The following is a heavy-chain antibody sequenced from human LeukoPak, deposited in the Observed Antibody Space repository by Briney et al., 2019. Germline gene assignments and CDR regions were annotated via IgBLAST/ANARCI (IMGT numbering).Heavy chain of an antibody. CDR1: GFTFSDYG. V-gene: IGHV3-30*18. J-gene: IGHJ4*02. CDR2: ISSDGSYK. CDR3: AKVGDGRWLAFDY. Sequence: PGGSLRLSCAASGFTFSDYGMHWVRQAPGKGLEWVAVISSDGSYKNYADSVQGRFTISRDNSKTTLFLQMDSLTADDTAVYYCAKVGDGRWLAFDYWGQGTLVTVSS. D-gene: IGHD6-19*01.